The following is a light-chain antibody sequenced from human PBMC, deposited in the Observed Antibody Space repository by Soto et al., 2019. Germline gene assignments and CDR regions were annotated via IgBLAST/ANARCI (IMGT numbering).Light chain of an antibody. J-gene: IGLJ2*01. CDR3: SSYTRSSTLV. CDR1: SSDVGGYNY. CDR2: DVS. V-gene: IGLV2-14*01. Sequence: QSALTQPASVSGSPGQSITISCTGTSSDVGGYNYVSWYQQHPGKAPKLMIYDVSDRPSGVSDRFSGSKSCNTASLTISGLQAEDEADYYCSSYTRSSTLVFGGGTKLTVL.